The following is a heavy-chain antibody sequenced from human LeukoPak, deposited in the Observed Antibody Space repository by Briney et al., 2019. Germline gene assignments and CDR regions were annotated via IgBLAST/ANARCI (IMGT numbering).Heavy chain of an antibody. V-gene: IGHV1-69*13. CDR2: IIPIFGTA. CDR1: GGTFSSYA. J-gene: IGHJ3*02. CDR3: AREAAAAGWGTHAFDI. D-gene: IGHD6-13*01. Sequence: ASVKVSCKASGGTFSSYAISWVRQAPGQGLEWMGGIIPIFGTANYAQKFQGRVTITADESTGTAYMELSSLRSEDTAVYYCAREAAAAGWGTHAFDIWGQGTMVTVSS.